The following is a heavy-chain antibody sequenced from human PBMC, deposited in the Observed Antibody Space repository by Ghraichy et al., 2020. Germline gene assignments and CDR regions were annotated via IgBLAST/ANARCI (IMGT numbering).Heavy chain of an antibody. D-gene: IGHD1-26*01. Sequence: GESLRLSCAASGFTFSSYDMHWVRQATGKGLEWVSAIGTAGDTYYPGSVKGRFTISRENAKNSLYLQMNSLRAGDTAVYYCVKGATTWYFDLWGRGTLVTVSS. J-gene: IGHJ2*01. CDR3: VKGATTWYFDL. CDR1: GFTFSSYD. CDR2: IGTAGDT. V-gene: IGHV3-13*01.